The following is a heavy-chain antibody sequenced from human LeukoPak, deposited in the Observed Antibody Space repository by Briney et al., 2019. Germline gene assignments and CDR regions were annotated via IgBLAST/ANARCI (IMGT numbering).Heavy chain of an antibody. CDR1: GDSVSSNSAA. CDR2: TYYRSKWYN. D-gene: IGHD6-19*01. Sequence: SQTLSLTCAISGDSVSSNSAAWNWIRQSPSRGLEWLGRTYYRSKWYNDYAVSVKSRITINPDTSKNQFSLQLNSVTPEDTAVYYCARDYYPRIAVGRSGYYYYMDVWGKGTTVTVSS. CDR3: ARDYYPRIAVGRSGYYYYMDV. V-gene: IGHV6-1*01. J-gene: IGHJ6*03.